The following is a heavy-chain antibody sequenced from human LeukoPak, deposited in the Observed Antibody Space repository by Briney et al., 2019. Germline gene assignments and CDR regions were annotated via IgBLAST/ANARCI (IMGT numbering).Heavy chain of an antibody. CDR2: ISGSSSTI. CDR3: ARKVAATTDFDF. J-gene: IGHJ4*02. Sequence: GGSLRLSCAASGFTFSAYGINWVRRAPGKGLEWVSYISGSSSTIYYADSVKGRFTISRDNAKNSLYLQMNSLRDEDTAVYCCARKVAATTDFDFWGQGTLVTVSS. V-gene: IGHV3-48*02. CDR1: GFTFSAYG. D-gene: IGHD6-19*01.